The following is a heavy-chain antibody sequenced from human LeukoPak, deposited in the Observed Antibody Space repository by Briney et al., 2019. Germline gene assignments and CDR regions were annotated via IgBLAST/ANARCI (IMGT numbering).Heavy chain of an antibody. Sequence: PSETLSLTCTVSGASISSGSYYWSWIRQPAGKGLEWIGRIFTSGSTNYNPSLKSRVTISVDTSKNQFSLNLTSVTAADTALYYCARDLENERSGYRYHDAFDLWGQGTMVTVSS. CDR1: GASISSGSYY. CDR2: IFTSGST. CDR3: ARDLENERSGYRYHDAFDL. D-gene: IGHD3-22*01. J-gene: IGHJ3*01. V-gene: IGHV4-61*02.